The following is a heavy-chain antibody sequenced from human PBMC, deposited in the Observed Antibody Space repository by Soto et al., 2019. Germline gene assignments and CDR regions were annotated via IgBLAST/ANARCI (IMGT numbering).Heavy chain of an antibody. CDR3: AKERAYNYGYDAMAV. CDR2: ISGSGGST. D-gene: IGHD5-18*01. CDR1: GFTFSSYA. V-gene: IGHV3-23*01. Sequence: EVQLLESGGGLVQPGGSLRLSCAASGFTFSSYAMSWVRQAPGKGLEWVSGISGSGGSTYYADSVKGRFTISRDNSKNTLYLQTNSLRAEDTAVYYCAKERAYNYGYDAMAVWGTGTTVTVSS. J-gene: IGHJ6*04.